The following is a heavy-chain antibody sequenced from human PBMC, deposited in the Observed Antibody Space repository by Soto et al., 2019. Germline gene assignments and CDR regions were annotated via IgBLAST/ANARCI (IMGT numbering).Heavy chain of an antibody. V-gene: IGHV4-38-2*02. CDR3: AREGDDVLRFLEWLSDGGRYFDY. CDR1: GYSIIRGYY. Sequence: SETLSLTCAVSGYSIIRGYYWGFIRQPPGKGLEWIGTIYLSGTTYYNPSLKSRVTISVDTSKNQFSLKLSSVTAADTAVYYCAREGDDVLRFLEWLSDGGRYFDYWGQGTLVTVSS. D-gene: IGHD3-3*01. CDR2: IYLSGTT. J-gene: IGHJ4*02.